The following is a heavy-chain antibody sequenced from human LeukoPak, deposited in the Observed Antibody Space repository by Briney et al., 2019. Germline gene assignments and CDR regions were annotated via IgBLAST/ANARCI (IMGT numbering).Heavy chain of an antibody. CDR2: IYYSGST. Sequence: SQTLSLTCTVSGGSISSGDYYWSWIRQPPGKGLEWIGYIYYSGSTYYNPSLKSRVTISVDTSKNQFSLKLSSVTAADTAVYYCARGYCGGDCYPAYWYFDLWGRGTLVTVSS. CDR3: ARGYCGGDCYPAYWYFDL. CDR1: GGSISSGDYY. J-gene: IGHJ2*01. D-gene: IGHD2-21*02. V-gene: IGHV4-30-4*01.